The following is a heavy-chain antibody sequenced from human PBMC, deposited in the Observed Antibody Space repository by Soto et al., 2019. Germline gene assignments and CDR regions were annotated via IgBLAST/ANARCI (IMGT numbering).Heavy chain of an antibody. CDR1: GFTFSSYS. J-gene: IGHJ4*02. Sequence: EVQLVDSGGCLLQPGGSLRLSCAASGFTFSSYSMNWVRQAPGKGLEWVSYISSSSSTIYYADSLKGRFTISRDNAKNALYLQMNSLRAEDTAVYYGARVVISGSYLDYCGQGALVTVSS. CDR3: ARVVISGSYLDY. V-gene: IGHV3-48*01. D-gene: IGHD1-26*01. CDR2: ISSSSSTI.